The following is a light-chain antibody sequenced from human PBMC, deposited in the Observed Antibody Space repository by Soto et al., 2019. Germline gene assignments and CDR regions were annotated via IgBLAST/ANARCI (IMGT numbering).Light chain of an antibody. V-gene: IGLV1-40*01. CDR2: GNS. Sequence: QSVLTQPPSVSGAPGQRVTISCTGSSSNIGAGYDVHWYQQLPGTAPKLLIYGNSNRPSGVPDRFSGSKSGTSASLAITGLQAEDEADYCCQSYDSSLSGFDVFGTGTKLPVL. CDR3: QSYDSSLSGFDV. CDR1: SSNIGAGYD. J-gene: IGLJ1*01.